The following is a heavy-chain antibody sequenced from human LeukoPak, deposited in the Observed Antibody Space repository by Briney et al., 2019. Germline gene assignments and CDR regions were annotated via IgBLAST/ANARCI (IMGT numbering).Heavy chain of an antibody. CDR3: ARGLPVGNYYDSSGLNNWFDP. CDR1: GGSISSDNW. J-gene: IGHJ5*02. CDR2: IYDSENT. Sequence: PSGTLSLTCAVSGGSISSDNWWSWVRQPPGKGLEWIGYIYDSENTNYNPSLKSRVTISVDTSKNQFSLKLSSVTAADTAVYYCARGLPVGNYYDSSGLNNWFDPWGQGALVTVSS. D-gene: IGHD3-22*01. V-gene: IGHV4-4*02.